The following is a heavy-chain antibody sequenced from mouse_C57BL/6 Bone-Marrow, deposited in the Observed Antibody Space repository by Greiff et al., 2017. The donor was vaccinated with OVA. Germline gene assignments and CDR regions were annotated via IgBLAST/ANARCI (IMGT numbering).Heavy chain of an antibody. CDR2: IDPETGGT. CDR3: TRMVTTTGAWFAY. Sequence: QVQLQQSGAELVRPGASVTLSCKASGYTFTDYEMHWVKQTPVHGLEWIGAIDPETGGTAYNQKFKGKAILTADKSSSTAYMELRSLTSEDSAVYYGTRMVTTTGAWFAYWGQGTLVTVSA. D-gene: IGHD2-2*01. CDR1: GYTFTDYE. J-gene: IGHJ3*01. V-gene: IGHV1-15*01.